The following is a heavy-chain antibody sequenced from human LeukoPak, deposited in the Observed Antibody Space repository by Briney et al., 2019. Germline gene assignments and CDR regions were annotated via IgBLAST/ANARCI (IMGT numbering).Heavy chain of an antibody. Sequence: ASVKVSCKASGYTFTGYYIHWVRQAPGQGLEWMGWINPNSGGTNYAQKFQGRVTMTRDTSISTAYMELSRLRSDDTAVYYCARIHDTSMGKFDYWGQGTLVTVSS. V-gene: IGHV1-2*02. CDR2: INPNSGGT. D-gene: IGHD5-18*01. CDR1: GYTFTGYY. J-gene: IGHJ4*02. CDR3: ARIHDTSMGKFDY.